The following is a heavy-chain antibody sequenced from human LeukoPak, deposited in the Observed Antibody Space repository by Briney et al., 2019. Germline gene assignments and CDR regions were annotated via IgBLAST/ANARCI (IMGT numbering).Heavy chain of an antibody. D-gene: IGHD1-14*01. CDR3: ARERSESPGSGYDMDV. CDR2: IYSNGHI. Sequence: SETLSLTCTVSGGSIGGYYWNWIRQAAGEGLEWLGRIYSNGHIDHNASLKSRVAMSVDTSTNLFSLKLNSLTAADTAVYCCARERSESPGSGYDMDVWGKGTPVIVSS. CDR1: GGSIGGYY. V-gene: IGHV4-4*07. J-gene: IGHJ6*03.